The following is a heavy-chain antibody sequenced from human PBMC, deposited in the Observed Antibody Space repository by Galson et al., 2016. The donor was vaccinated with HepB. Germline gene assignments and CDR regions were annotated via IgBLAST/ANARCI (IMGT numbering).Heavy chain of an antibody. CDR2: ISGDGGST. D-gene: IGHD6-19*01. V-gene: IGHV3-23*01. Sequence: GKGLEWVSAISGDGGSTYYAGSVQGRFTSSRDRSTNTMYLQMNSLRTDDTAVYYCARFTQEWLDRVYYFDYWGQGTLVTVSS. J-gene: IGHJ4*02. CDR3: ARFTQEWLDRVYYFDY.